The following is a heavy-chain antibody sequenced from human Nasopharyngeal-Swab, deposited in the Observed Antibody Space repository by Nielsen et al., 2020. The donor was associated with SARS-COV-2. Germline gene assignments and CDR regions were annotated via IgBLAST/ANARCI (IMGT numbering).Heavy chain of an antibody. CDR1: GGSISSYY. Sequence: SETLSLTCTVSGGSISSYYWSWIRQPPGKGLEWIGYIYYSGRTNYNPSLKSRVTISVDTSKNQFSLKLSSVTAADTAVYYCARVMVVVPDAFDIWGQGTMVTVSS. CDR2: IYYSGRT. CDR3: ARVMVVVPDAFDI. J-gene: IGHJ3*02. D-gene: IGHD2-15*01. V-gene: IGHV4-59*01.